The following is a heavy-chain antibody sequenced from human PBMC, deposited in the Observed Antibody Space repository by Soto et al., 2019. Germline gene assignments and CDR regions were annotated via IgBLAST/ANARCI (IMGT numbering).Heavy chain of an antibody. Sequence: GGSLRLSCTASGFSFSSYSLHWVRQTPGKGLEWAAVISYDGSNKYYADSVKGRFTVSRDSPKNTLFLQMNSLKPEDTAVYYCARAPPRGIAETGTWGYGMDVWGQGTTVTVYS. CDR2: ISYDGSNK. CDR3: ARAPPRGIAETGTWGYGMDV. CDR1: GFSFSSYS. D-gene: IGHD6-13*01. J-gene: IGHJ6*02. V-gene: IGHV3-30-3*01.